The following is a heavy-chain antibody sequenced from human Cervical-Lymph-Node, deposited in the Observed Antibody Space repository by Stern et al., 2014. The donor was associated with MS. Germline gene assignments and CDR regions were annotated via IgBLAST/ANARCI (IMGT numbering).Heavy chain of an antibody. Sequence: VQLVESGGGLVQPGGSLRLSCAASGFTFSDYYIDWVRQAPGKGLEWVGRSRNKAKSYTTDYAPSVKGRFTISRDDSKKSVYLQMNSLKTEDTAVYYCSRDASGDYWGPGTVVTVSS. CDR2: SRNKAKSYTT. V-gene: IGHV3-72*01. J-gene: IGHJ4*02. CDR3: SRDASGDY. CDR1: GFTFSDYY.